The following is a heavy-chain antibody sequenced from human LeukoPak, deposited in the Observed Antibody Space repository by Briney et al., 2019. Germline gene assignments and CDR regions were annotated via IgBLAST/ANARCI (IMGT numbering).Heavy chain of an antibody. Sequence: SETLSLTCTVSGGSISSSSYYWGWIRQPPGKGLEWIGSIYYSGSTYYNPSLKSRVTISVDTSKNQFSPKLSSVTAADTAVYYCARKVVFDLWGRGTLVTVSS. D-gene: IGHD2-15*01. CDR3: ARKVVFDL. CDR2: IYYSGST. J-gene: IGHJ2*01. CDR1: GGSISSSSYY. V-gene: IGHV4-39*01.